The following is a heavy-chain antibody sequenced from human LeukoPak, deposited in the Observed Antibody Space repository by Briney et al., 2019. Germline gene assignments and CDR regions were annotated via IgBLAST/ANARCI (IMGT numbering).Heavy chain of an antibody. Sequence: ASVKVSCKASGYTFTSYAMNWVRQAPGQGLEWMGWINTNTGNPTYAQGFTGRFVFSLDTSVSTAYLQISSLKAEDTAVYYCARGPVITMIVVVIHDAFDIWGQGTMVTVSS. D-gene: IGHD3-22*01. V-gene: IGHV7-4-1*02. CDR1: GYTFTSYA. J-gene: IGHJ3*02. CDR2: INTNTGNP. CDR3: ARGPVITMIVVVIHDAFDI.